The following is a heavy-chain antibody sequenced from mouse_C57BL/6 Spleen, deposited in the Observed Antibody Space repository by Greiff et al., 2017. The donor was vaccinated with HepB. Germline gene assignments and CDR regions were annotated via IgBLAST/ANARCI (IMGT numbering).Heavy chain of an antibody. CDR2: IDPSDSYT. CDR1: GYTFTSYW. J-gene: IGHJ2*01. CDR3: ARYGNNPY. V-gene: IGHV1-69*01. D-gene: IGHD2-1*01. Sequence: VQLQQPGAELVMPGASVKLSCKASGYTFTSYWMHWVKQRPGQGLEWIGEIDPSDSYTNYNQKFKGKSTLTVDKSSSTAYMQLSSLTSEDSAVYYCARYGNNPYWGQGTTLTVSS.